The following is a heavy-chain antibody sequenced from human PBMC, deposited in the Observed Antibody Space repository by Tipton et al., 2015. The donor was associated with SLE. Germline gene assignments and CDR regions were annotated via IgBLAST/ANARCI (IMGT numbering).Heavy chain of an antibody. CDR2: ISGGSSAT. J-gene: IGHJ4*02. CDR3: ARDKVVPAASFDY. Sequence: SLRLSCAASGFTFSSYEMNWVRQAPGKGLEWLSYISGGSSATYYADSVQGRFTISRDNAKNSLYLQMNTLRAEDTALYFCARDKVVPAASFDYWGQGILVTVSS. CDR1: GFTFSSYE. V-gene: IGHV3-48*03. D-gene: IGHD2-2*01.